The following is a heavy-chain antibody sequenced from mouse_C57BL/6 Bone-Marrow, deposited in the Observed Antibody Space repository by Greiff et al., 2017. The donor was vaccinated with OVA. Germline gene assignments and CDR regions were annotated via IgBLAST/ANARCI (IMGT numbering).Heavy chain of an antibody. CDR3: ARMGLDYFDY. V-gene: IGHV5-17*01. CDR1: GFTFSDYG. Sequence: EVKLVESGGGLVKPGGSLKLSCAASGFTFSDYGMHWVRQAPEKGLEWVAYISSGSSTIYYADTVKGRFTISRDNAKNTLFLQMTSLRSEDTAMYYCARMGLDYFDYWGQGTTLTVSS. D-gene: IGHD4-1*01. J-gene: IGHJ2*01. CDR2: ISSGSSTI.